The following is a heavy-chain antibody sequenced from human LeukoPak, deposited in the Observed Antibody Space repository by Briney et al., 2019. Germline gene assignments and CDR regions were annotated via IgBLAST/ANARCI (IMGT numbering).Heavy chain of an antibody. D-gene: IGHD6-13*01. CDR3: TTLQGTSWFAY. Sequence: GGSLRLSRAASGITVSNSYMSWVRQAPGKGLEWVSIIYSGGTTYYADSVKGRFSIFRDNSKNTVFLQMNSVRAEDTAIYYCTTLQGTSWFAYWGQGTLVTVSS. J-gene: IGHJ4*02. CDR1: GITVSNSY. V-gene: IGHV3-66*04. CDR2: IYSGGTT.